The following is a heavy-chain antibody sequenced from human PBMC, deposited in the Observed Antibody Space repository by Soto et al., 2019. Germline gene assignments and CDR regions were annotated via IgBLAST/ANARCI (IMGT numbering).Heavy chain of an antibody. CDR2: INPSGGTT. J-gene: IGHJ6*02. CDR1: GYTFTSYY. CDR3: ARRFDWLSYGMDV. D-gene: IGHD3-9*01. V-gene: IGHV1-46*01. Sequence: APSVKVSCEACGYTFTSYYMHWVRQAPGQGLEFMGIINPSGGTTGYAQKFQGRVTMTRDTSTSTVYMELSSLRSEDTAVYYCARRFDWLSYGMDVWGQGSTVAVSS.